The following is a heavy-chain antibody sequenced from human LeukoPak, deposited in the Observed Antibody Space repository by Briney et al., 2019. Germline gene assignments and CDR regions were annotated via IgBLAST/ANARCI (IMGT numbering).Heavy chain of an antibody. D-gene: IGHD5-12*01. CDR3: ARAEEVRRGYSGYDFGY. Sequence: ASVKVSCKASENTFTNYYMNWVRQAPGQGLEWLGLINPNSGRTSYAQNFQGRVTMTTDTSTTTAYLELSSLRSDDTAVYYCARAEEVRRGYSGYDFGYWGQGTLVTVSS. V-gene: IGHV1-46*01. CDR2: INPNSGRT. J-gene: IGHJ4*02. CDR1: ENTFTNYY.